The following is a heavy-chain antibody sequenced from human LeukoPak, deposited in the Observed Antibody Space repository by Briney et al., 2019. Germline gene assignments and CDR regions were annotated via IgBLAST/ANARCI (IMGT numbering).Heavy chain of an antibody. CDR2: IRYDGSNK. J-gene: IGHJ1*01. D-gene: IGHD5-18*01. CDR1: GFIFSSYW. V-gene: IGHV3-30*02. Sequence: GGSLRLSCAASGFIFSSYWMHWVRQAPGKGLEWVAFIRYDGSNKYYADSVKGRFTISRDNSKNTLYLQMNSLRAEDTAVYYCARGDTAMVTGEYFQHWGQGTLVTVSS. CDR3: ARGDTAMVTGEYFQH.